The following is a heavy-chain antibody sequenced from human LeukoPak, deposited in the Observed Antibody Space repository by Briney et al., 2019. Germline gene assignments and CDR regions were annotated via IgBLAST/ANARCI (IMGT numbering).Heavy chain of an antibody. CDR1: GFTFSSYS. Sequence: GGSLRLSRAASGFTFSSYSMNWVRQAPGKGLEWVSSISSSSSYIYYADSVKGRFTISRDNAKNSLYLQMNSLRAEDTAVYYCARTMVRGVSAIDYWGQGTLVTVSS. CDR2: ISSSSSYI. D-gene: IGHD3-10*01. V-gene: IGHV3-21*01. J-gene: IGHJ4*02. CDR3: ARTMVRGVSAIDY.